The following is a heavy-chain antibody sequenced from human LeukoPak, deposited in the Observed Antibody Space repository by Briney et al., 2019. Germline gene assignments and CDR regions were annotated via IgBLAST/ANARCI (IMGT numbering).Heavy chain of an antibody. CDR3: TRGHPNMDTDAFDI. D-gene: IGHD5-18*01. Sequence: GGSLRLSCAAPGFTFSNYEINWVRQAPGKGLEWVSYISSSGSTMYFADSVRGRFTISRDNAKNSLYLQLNSLRAEDTAVYYCTRGHPNMDTDAFDIWGQGTMVTVSP. CDR2: ISSSGSTM. CDR1: GFTFSNYE. J-gene: IGHJ3*02. V-gene: IGHV3-48*03.